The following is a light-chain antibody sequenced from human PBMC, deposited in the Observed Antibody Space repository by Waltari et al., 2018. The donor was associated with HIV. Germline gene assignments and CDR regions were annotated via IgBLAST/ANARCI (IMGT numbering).Light chain of an antibody. CDR3: TSYTRSGLVV. J-gene: IGLJ3*02. CDR1: NNDIGLYDF. V-gene: IGLV2-14*01. Sequence: QSALTQPASVSGSPGQSITISCSGTNNDIGLYDFVSWYQHHPGKAPKLLIFDVLSRPAGVSNRFSGSKSGNTASLAISGLQADDEAVYYCTSYTRSGLVVIGGGTKLTVL. CDR2: DVL.